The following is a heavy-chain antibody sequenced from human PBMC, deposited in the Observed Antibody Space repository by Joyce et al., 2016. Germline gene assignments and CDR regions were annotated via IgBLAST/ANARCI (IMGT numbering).Heavy chain of an antibody. V-gene: IGHV1-69*12. CDR3: ARGGTSSDHYFFYTLDV. CDR1: GGDFSNYT. Sequence: QVLLVQSGAAVKRPGSSLRVSCKSSGGDFSNYTVNWVRQAPGQRLEWMGGIRPFFRAAKYAEDFQGRVTSTADQSTRTAYLELSSLTSADTAVYYCARGGTSSDHYFFYTLDVWGPGTTVIVSS. D-gene: IGHD1-14*01. J-gene: IGHJ6*02. CDR2: IRPFFRAA.